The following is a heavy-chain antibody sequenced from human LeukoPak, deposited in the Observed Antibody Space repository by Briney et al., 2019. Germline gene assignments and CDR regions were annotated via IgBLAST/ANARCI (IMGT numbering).Heavy chain of an antibody. J-gene: IGHJ4*02. CDR3: VSTPGPYSSRGRQFDY. D-gene: IGHD6-13*01. CDR2: IIPIFGTA. Sequence: SVKVSCKASGGTFSSYAISWVRQAPGQGLEWMGGIIPIFGTANYAQKFQGRVTITTDESTSTAYMELSSLGSEDTAVYYCVSTPGPYSSRGRQFDYWGQGALVTVSS. CDR1: GGTFSSYA. V-gene: IGHV1-69*05.